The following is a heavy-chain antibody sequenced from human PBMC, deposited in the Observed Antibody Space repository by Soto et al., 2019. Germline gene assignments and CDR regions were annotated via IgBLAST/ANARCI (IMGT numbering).Heavy chain of an antibody. CDR1: GFTFSSYA. D-gene: IGHD1-7*01. J-gene: IGHJ3*02. Sequence: GGSLRLSCASSGFTFSSYAMSLVRQATGKGLEWVSAISGSGGSTYYADSVKGRFTISRDSSKNTLYLQMNSLRAEDTAVYYCAKGNSWSPALVLDIWGQGTMVTVSS. CDR3: AKGNSWSPALVLDI. V-gene: IGHV3-23*01. CDR2: ISGSGGST.